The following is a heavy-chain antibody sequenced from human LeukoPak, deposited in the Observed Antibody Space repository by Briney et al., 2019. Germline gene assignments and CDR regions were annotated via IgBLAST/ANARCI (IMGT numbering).Heavy chain of an antibody. Sequence: PGGSLRLSCAASGFTFNSYSMNWVRQAPGRGLEWVSSISSSSSYVFYGDSVKGRFTISRDSAKNSLNLHMNSLRAEDTAVYYCARGYSGYDYFFDNWGQGTLVTVSS. V-gene: IGHV3-21*01. D-gene: IGHD5-12*01. CDR3: ARGYSGYDYFFDN. CDR1: GFTFNSYS. J-gene: IGHJ4*02. CDR2: ISSSSSYV.